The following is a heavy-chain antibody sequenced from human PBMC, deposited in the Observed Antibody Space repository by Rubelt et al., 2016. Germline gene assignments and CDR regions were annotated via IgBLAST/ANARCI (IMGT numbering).Heavy chain of an antibody. CDR1: GFSLTTSGMC. V-gene: IGHV2-70*15. CDR3: KRSTRSADCGGDCSDPIDGFDV. CDR2: IDWGDGK. J-gene: IGHJ3*01. Sequence: QVTLRESGPALMKPTQTLTLTCTFSGFSLTTSGMCVNWIRQPPGKALEWLARIDWGDGKYYNTSLKTRLTISKDTSKSQVVLTMTDMDPKDTATYYCKRSTRSADCGGDCSDPIDGFDVWGHGTMVIVSS. D-gene: IGHD2-21*02.